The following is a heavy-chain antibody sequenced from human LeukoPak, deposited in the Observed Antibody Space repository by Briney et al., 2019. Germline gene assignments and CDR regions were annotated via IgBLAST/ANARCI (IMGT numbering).Heavy chain of an antibody. J-gene: IGHJ4*02. V-gene: IGHV4-59*01. CDR1: GGSFSSYY. CDR3: ARTYYDILTGYFGY. CDR2: IYYSGST. D-gene: IGHD3-9*01. Sequence: PSETLSLTCAVYGGSFSSYYWSWIRQPPGKGLEWIGYIYYSGSTNYNPSLKSRVTISVDTSKNQFSLKLSSVTAADTAVYYCARTYYDILTGYFGYWGQGTLVTVSS.